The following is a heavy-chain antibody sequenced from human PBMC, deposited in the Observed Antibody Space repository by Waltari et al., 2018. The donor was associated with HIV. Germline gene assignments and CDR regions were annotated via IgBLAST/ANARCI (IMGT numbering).Heavy chain of an antibody. V-gene: IGHV3-49*03. CDR1: GFTFGYYA. J-gene: IGHJ4*02. Sequence: EVQLVESGGGLVQSGRSLRLSCTASGFTFGYYAVSWFRQAPGKGLEWVGFIRSKTYGGTTEHAASVKDRFTISRDDSKSIAYLQMNSLKTEDTAVYYCSRSRGYSYGYADYWGQGTLVTVSS. CDR2: IRSKTYGGTT. D-gene: IGHD5-18*01. CDR3: SRSRGYSYGYADY.